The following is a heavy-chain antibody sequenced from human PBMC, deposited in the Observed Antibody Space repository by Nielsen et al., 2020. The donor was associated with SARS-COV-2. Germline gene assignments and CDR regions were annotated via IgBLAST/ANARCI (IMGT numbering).Heavy chain of an antibody. V-gene: IGHV3-21*01. CDR2: ISSSSSYI. J-gene: IGHJ4*02. D-gene: IGHD2-15*01. Sequence: WIRQPPGKGLEWVSSISSSSSYIYYADSVKGRFTISRDNAKNSLHLQMNSLRAEDTAVYYCARDPGYCSGGSCYGSRYYFDYWGQGTLVTVSS. CDR3: ARDPGYCSGGSCYGSRYYFDY.